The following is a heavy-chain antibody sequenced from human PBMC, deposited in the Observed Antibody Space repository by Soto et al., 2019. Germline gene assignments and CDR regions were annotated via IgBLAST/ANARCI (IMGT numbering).Heavy chain of an antibody. D-gene: IGHD3-3*01. CDR3: ARDLSRFGVVIEGRVWFDP. Sequence: EVQLVESGGGLVQPGGSLRLSCAASGFTFSSYSMNWVRQAPGKGLEWVSSISSSSSYIYYADSVKGRFTISRDNAKNSLYLQMNSLRAEDTAVYYCARDLSRFGVVIEGRVWFDPWGQGTLVTVSS. J-gene: IGHJ5*02. CDR2: ISSSSSYI. V-gene: IGHV3-21*01. CDR1: GFTFSSYS.